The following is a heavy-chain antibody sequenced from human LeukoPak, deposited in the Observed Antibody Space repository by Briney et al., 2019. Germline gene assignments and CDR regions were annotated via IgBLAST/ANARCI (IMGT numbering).Heavy chain of an antibody. Sequence: PSETLSLTCAVYGGSFSGYYWSWIRQPPGKGLEWIGEINHSGSTNYNPFLKSRVTISVDTSKNQFSLKLSSVTAADTAVYYCARLPWDFWSGAYHYGMDVWGQGTTVTVSS. J-gene: IGHJ6*02. CDR2: INHSGST. CDR1: GGSFSGYY. V-gene: IGHV4-34*01. CDR3: ARLPWDFWSGAYHYGMDV. D-gene: IGHD3-3*01.